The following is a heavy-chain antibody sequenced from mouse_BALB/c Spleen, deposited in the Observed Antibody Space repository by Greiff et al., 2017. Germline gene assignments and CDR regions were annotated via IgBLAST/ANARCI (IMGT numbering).Heavy chain of an antibody. J-gene: IGHJ2*01. CDR1: GFAFSSYD. CDR3: ARQERDY. V-gene: IGHV5-12-1*01. Sequence: EVKLVESGGGLVQPGGSRKLSCAASGFAFSSYDMSWVRQTPEKRLEWVAYISSGGGSTYYPDTVKGRFTISRDNAKNTLYLQMSSLKSEDTAMYYCARQERDYWGQGTTLTVSS. CDR2: ISSGGGST.